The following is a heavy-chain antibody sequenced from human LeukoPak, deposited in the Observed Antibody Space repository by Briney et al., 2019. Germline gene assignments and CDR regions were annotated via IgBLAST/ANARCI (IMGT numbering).Heavy chain of an antibody. Sequence: PGGSLRLSCAASGFTFSSYSMNWVRQAPGKGLEWVSYISSSSSTIYYADSVKGRFTISRDNAKNSLYLQMNSLRAEDTAVYYCARDRKGALLWFGMSRWYFDLWGRGTLVTVSS. CDR3: ARDRKGALLWFGMSRWYFDL. J-gene: IGHJ2*01. CDR1: GFTFSSYS. CDR2: ISSSSSTI. V-gene: IGHV3-48*01. D-gene: IGHD3-10*01.